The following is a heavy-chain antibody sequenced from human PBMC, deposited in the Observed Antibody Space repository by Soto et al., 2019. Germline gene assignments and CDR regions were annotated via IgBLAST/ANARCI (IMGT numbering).Heavy chain of an antibody. J-gene: IGHJ3*02. Sequence: VASVKVSCKASGYTFTSYYMHWVRQAPGQGLEWMGIINPSGGSTSYAQKFQGRVTMTRDTSTSTVYMELSSLRSEDTAVYYCARDWDYDSSGYYPDDAFDIWGQGTMVTVSS. CDR3: ARDWDYDSSGYYPDDAFDI. CDR2: INPSGGST. CDR1: GYTFTSYY. D-gene: IGHD3-22*01. V-gene: IGHV1-46*01.